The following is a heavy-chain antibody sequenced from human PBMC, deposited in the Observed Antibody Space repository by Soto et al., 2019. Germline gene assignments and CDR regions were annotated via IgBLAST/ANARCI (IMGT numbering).Heavy chain of an antibody. J-gene: IGHJ6*02. CDR3: ASDSGSGSYYYYGMDV. CDR1: GGTFSSYT. V-gene: IGHV1-69*02. Sequence: QVQLVQSGAEVKKPGSSVKVSCKASGGTFSSYTISWVRQAPGQGLEWMGRIIPILGIANYAQKFQGRVTDTADKSTSTAYRELSSLRSEDTAVYYCASDSGSGSYYYYGMDVWGQGTTVTVSS. D-gene: IGHD3-10*01. CDR2: IIPILGIA.